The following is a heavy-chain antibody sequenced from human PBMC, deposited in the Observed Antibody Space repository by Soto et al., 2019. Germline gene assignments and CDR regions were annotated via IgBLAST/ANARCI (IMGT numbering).Heavy chain of an antibody. D-gene: IGHD3-22*01. V-gene: IGHV4-39*01. CDR1: GGSISSSSYY. J-gene: IGHJ3*02. CDR3: ARQRYYASSGYYYAVGLAAFDI. CDR2: IYYSGST. Sequence: QLQLQESGPGLVKPSETLSLTCTVSGGSISSSSYYWGWIRQPPGKGLEWIGSIYYSGSTYYNPSLKSRVTISVDTSKNQFSLKLSSVTAADTAVYYCARQRYYASSGYYYAVGLAAFDIWGQVTMVTVSS.